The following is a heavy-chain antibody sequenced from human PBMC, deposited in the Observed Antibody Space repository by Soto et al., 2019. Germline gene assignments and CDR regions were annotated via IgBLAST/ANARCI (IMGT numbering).Heavy chain of an antibody. CDR2: IIPIFGTA. CDR3: ARDSYSGSSFYYCGMDV. Sequence: QVQLVQSGAEVKKPGSSVKVSCKASGGTFSSYAISWVRQAPGQGLEWMGGIIPIFGTANYAQKFQGRVTITADESTSTAYMELSSLRSEDTAVYYCARDSYSGSSFYYCGMDVWGQGTTVTVSS. CDR1: GGTFSSYA. J-gene: IGHJ6*02. V-gene: IGHV1-69*01. D-gene: IGHD1-26*01.